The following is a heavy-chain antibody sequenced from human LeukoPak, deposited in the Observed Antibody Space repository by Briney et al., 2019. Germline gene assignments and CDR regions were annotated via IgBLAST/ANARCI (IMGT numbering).Heavy chain of an antibody. CDR2: ISAYNGNT. CDR3: ARADYYDSSGYYGGIDY. J-gene: IGHJ4*02. CDR1: GYTFTSYG. Sequence: ASVEVSCKASGYTFTSYGISWVRQAPGQGLEWMGWISAYNGNTNYAQKLQGRVTMTTDTSTSTAYTELRSLRSDDTAVYYCARADYYDSSGYYGGIDYWGQGTLVTVSS. V-gene: IGHV1-18*01. D-gene: IGHD3-22*01.